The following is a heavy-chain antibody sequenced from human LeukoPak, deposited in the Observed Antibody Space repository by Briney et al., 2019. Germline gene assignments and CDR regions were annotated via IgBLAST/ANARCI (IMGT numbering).Heavy chain of an antibody. CDR2: ISGSGYRT. D-gene: IGHD2-2*01. CDR3: ARDRRYCSSTSCYAFDI. V-gene: IGHV3-23*01. CDR1: GFTFSSHA. Sequence: GGSLRLSCAASGFTFSSHAMNWVRQAPGKGLEWVSAISGSGYRTYYADSVKGRVTISRDNSKNTVYLQMNSLRAEDTAVYYCARDRRYCSSTSCYAFDIWGQGTMVTVSS. J-gene: IGHJ3*02.